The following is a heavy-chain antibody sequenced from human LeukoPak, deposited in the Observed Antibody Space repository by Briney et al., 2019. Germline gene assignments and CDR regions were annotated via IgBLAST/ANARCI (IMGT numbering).Heavy chain of an antibody. Sequence: PGGSLRLSCAASGFTFSSYSMNWVRQAQGKGLEWVSSISSSGSDINYADSVKGRFTISRDNAKNSLYLQMNSLRVDDTAVYYCASLGEGSGWNDYWGQGTLVTVSS. CDR2: ISSSGSDI. CDR3: ASLGEGSGWNDY. V-gene: IGHV3-21*01. CDR1: GFTFSSYS. J-gene: IGHJ4*02. D-gene: IGHD6-19*01.